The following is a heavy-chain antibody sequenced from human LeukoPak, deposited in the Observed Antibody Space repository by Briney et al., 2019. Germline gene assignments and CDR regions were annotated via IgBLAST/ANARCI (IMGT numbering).Heavy chain of an antibody. V-gene: IGHV3-64*01. D-gene: IGHD2-15*01. CDR1: GFTFSSYA. Sequence: PGGSLRLSCAASGFTFSSYAMHWVRQAPGKGLEYVSAISSNGGSTYYANSVKGRFTISRDNSKNTLYLPMGSLRAEDMAVYYCARVPPYCSGGSCYSGAFDYWGQGTLVTVSS. J-gene: IGHJ4*02. CDR3: ARVPPYCSGGSCYSGAFDY. CDR2: ISSNGGST.